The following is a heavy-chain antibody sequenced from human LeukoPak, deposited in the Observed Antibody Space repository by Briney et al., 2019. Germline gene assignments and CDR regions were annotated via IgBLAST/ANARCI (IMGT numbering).Heavy chain of an antibody. J-gene: IGHJ3*02. CDR1: GFTFSSYS. Sequence: GGSLRLSCAASGFTFSSYSMDWVRQAPGKGLEWVSYISAISSSSTYYADSVKGRFTISRDNAKNSLYLQMNSLRAEDTAVYYCARDFPRRYYDSSGYNAFDIWGQGTMVTVSS. V-gene: IGHV3-48*04. CDR2: ISAISSSST. D-gene: IGHD3-22*01. CDR3: ARDFPRRYYDSSGYNAFDI.